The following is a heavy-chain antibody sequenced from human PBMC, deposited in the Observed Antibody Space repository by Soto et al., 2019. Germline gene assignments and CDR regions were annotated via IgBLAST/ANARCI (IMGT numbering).Heavy chain of an antibody. CDR2: FILMFGTA. D-gene: IGHD1-7*01. CDR1: GGTFSSLG. J-gene: IGHJ3*01. Sequence: QVQLVQSGAEVKKPGSSLKVSCRASGGTFSSLGISWVRQGPRQGLEWLGGFILMFGTANYPLKFQGRVTISANDSTSTASMELSSLTSADTAMYFCARDQSAPRNWNYDTCALWGQATMVPASS. CDR3: ARDQSAPRNWNYDTCAL. V-gene: IGHV1-69*01.